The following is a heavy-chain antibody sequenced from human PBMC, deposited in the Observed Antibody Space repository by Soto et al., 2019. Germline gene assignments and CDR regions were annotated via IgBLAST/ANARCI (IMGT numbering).Heavy chain of an antibody. CDR2: ISGGGGST. CDR3: AKDLRARSPYYYDSSGLGYFDY. D-gene: IGHD3-22*01. J-gene: IGHJ4*02. CDR1: GFTFSSYA. V-gene: IGHV3-23*01. Sequence: GSLILSCAASGFTFSSYAMSWVRQAPGKGLEWVSAISGGGGSTYYADSVKGRFTISRDNSKNTLYLQMNSLRAEDTAVYYCAKDLRARSPYYYDSSGLGYFDYWGQGTLVTVSS.